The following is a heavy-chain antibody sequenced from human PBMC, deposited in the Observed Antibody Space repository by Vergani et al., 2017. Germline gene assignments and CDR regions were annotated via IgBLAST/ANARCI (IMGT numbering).Heavy chain of an antibody. CDR1: GYTFTSYG. V-gene: IGHV1-18*01. Sequence: QVQLVQSGAEVKKPGASVKVSCKASGYTFTSYGISWVRQAPGQGLEWMGWISAYNGNTNYAQKIQGRVTMTTDTSTSTAYMELRSLRSDDTAVYYCARWXPYFDWLLYSYYYYYMDVWGKGTTVTVSS. CDR3: ARWXPYFDWLLYSYYYYYMDV. CDR2: ISAYNGNT. J-gene: IGHJ6*03. D-gene: IGHD3-9*01.